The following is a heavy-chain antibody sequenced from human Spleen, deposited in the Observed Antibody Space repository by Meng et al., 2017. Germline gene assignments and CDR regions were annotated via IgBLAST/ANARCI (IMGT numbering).Heavy chain of an antibody. CDR3: ARDRGSYYGGWFDP. J-gene: IGHJ5*02. D-gene: IGHD1-26*01. CDR2: IYYSGST. V-gene: IGHV4-31*03. CDR1: GVSISSCIYY. Sequence: QVQLQDPGPGLVHPSQTLSLTCTVSGVSISSCIYYWSWIRQHPGKGLEWIGYIYYSGSTYYHPSLKSRVTISVDTSKNQFSLKLSSVTAADTAVYYCARDRGSYYGGWFDPWGQGTLVTVSS.